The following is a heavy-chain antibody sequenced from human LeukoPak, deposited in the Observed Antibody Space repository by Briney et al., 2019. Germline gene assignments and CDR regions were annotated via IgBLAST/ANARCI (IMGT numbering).Heavy chain of an antibody. CDR3: ARDNYYDSSGYYSFDY. CDR2: ITNDGSST. V-gene: IGHV3-74*01. J-gene: IGHJ4*02. Sequence: PGGSLRLSCAASGLTFSSHWMHWVRQAPGKGLVWVSRITNDGSSTTYADSVKGRFTISRDNSKNTLYLQMNSLRTEDTAVYYCARDNYYDSSGYYSFDYWGQGTLVTVSS. CDR1: GLTFSSHW. D-gene: IGHD3-22*01.